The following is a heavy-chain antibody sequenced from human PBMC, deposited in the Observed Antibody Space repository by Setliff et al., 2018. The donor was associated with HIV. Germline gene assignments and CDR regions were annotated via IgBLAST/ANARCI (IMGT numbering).Heavy chain of an antibody. J-gene: IGHJ4*02. V-gene: IGHV5-51*01. CDR3: IRRRRAPGAADLESY. CDR1: GYSFTNSW. CDR2: TYPGDSTT. D-gene: IGHD7-27*01. Sequence: GESLKISCKVSGYSFTNSWIGWVRQMPGKGLEWMGVTYPGDSTTRYSPSLEGQVTISADRSINTAFLQWSSLEASDTAMYYCIRRRRAPGAADLESYWGQGTLVTV.